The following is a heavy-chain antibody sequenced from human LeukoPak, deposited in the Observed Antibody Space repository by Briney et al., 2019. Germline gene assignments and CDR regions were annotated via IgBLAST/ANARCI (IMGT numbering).Heavy chain of an antibody. Sequence: GGSLRLSCAASGFTFSSYGMHWVRQAPGKGLEWVAVISYDGSNKYYADSVKGRFTISRDNSKNTLYLQMNSLRAEDTAVYYCAKDLGNWGSMVGFDYWGQGTLVTVSS. CDR2: ISYDGSNK. CDR1: GFTFSSYG. J-gene: IGHJ4*02. V-gene: IGHV3-30*18. D-gene: IGHD7-27*01. CDR3: AKDLGNWGSMVGFDY.